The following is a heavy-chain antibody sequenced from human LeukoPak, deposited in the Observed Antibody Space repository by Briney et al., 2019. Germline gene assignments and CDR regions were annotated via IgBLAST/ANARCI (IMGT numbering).Heavy chain of an antibody. CDR2: IIPIFGTA. V-gene: IGHV1-69*13. D-gene: IGHD2-15*01. Sequence: SVKVSCKASGGTFSSYAISWVRQAPGQGLEWMGGIIPIFGTANYAQKFQGRVTITADESTSTAYMELSSLRSEDTAVYYCARSSKGSVVVAAKRYYFDYWGQGTLVTVSS. CDR1: GGTFSSYA. J-gene: IGHJ4*02. CDR3: ARSSKGSVVVAAKRYYFDY.